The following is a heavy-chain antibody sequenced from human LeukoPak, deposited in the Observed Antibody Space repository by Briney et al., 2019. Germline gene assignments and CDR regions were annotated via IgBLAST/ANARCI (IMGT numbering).Heavy chain of an antibody. CDR1: EFIFSDYW. CDR3: ARDNGRWFDT. Sequence: PGGSLRLSCVASEFIFSDYWMSWVRQAPGKGLEWVANIKQGGREEKYVSSVKGRFAISRDDAKSTLYLQMDSLSGDDTAVYYCARDNGRWFDTWGRGTLVTVSS. CDR2: IKQGGREE. V-gene: IGHV3-7*03. J-gene: IGHJ5*02.